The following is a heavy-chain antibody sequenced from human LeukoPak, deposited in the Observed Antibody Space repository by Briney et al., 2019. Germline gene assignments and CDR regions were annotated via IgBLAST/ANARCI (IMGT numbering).Heavy chain of an antibody. CDR3: AKDQSDGSGNIGTNGMDV. CDR1: GFLFNTNW. CDR2: IKQDGSEK. D-gene: IGHD3-10*01. Sequence: GGSLRLSCAGSGFLFNTNWMTWVRQAPGKGLEWVATIKQDGSEKYYVDSVKGRFTISRNNAKSSLFLQMNSLRPDDTALYYCAKDQSDGSGNIGTNGMDVWGQGTTVTVSS. J-gene: IGHJ6*02. V-gene: IGHV3-7*04.